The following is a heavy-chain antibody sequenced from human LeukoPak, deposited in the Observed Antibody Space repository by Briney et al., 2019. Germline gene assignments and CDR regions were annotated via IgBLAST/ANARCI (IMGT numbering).Heavy chain of an antibody. D-gene: IGHD6-6*01. CDR3: ARVRTFEYSSPGGWFDP. Sequence: ASETLSLTCAVYGGSFSGYYWSWIRQPPGKGLEWIGEINHSGSTNYNPSLKSRVTISVDTSKNQFSLKLSSVTAAGTAVYYCARVRTFEYSSPGGWFDPWGQGTLVTVSS. CDR2: INHSGST. V-gene: IGHV4-34*01. CDR1: GGSFSGYY. J-gene: IGHJ5*02.